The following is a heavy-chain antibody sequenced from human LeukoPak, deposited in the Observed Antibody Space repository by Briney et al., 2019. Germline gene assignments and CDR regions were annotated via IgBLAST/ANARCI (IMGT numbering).Heavy chain of an antibody. CDR2: IYYSGST. CDR3: ALRSDYGDY. CDR1: GGSFSGYY. V-gene: IGHV4-59*01. Sequence: PSETLSLTCAVYGGSFSGYYWSWIRQPPGKGLEWIGYIYYSGSTNYNPSLKSRVTISVDTSKNQFSLKLSSVTAADTAVYYCALRSDYGDYWGQGTLVTVSS. D-gene: IGHD3-3*01. J-gene: IGHJ4*02.